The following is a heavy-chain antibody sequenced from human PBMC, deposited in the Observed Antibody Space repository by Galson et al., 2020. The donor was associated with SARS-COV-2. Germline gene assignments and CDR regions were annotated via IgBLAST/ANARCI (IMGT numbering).Heavy chain of an antibody. D-gene: IGHD2-15*01. J-gene: IGHJ5*02. CDR1: GFTFSDYY. CDR2: IGGRGSDI. Sequence: NSGGSLRLSCAASGFTFSDYYMSWFRQAPGKRLEWLSYIGGRGSDISYADSVKGQFTISRDNAKDSLYLQMNSLRAEDTAVYYWAKTARTPDPWGLGTVVTVSS. V-gene: IGHV3-11*04. CDR3: AKTARTPDP.